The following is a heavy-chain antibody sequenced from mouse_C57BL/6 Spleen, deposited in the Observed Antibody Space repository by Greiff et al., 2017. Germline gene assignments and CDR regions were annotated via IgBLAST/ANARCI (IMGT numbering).Heavy chain of an antibody. CDR1: GYAFSSYW. CDR2: IYPGDGDT. CDR3: ARGGYYGSSFDY. J-gene: IGHJ2*01. V-gene: IGHV1-80*01. D-gene: IGHD1-1*01. Sequence: VMLVESGAELVKPGASVKISCKASGYAFSSYWMNWVKQRPGKGLEWIGQIYPGDGDTNYNGKFKGKATLTADKSSSTAYMQLSSLTSEDSAVYFCARGGYYGSSFDYWGQGTTLTVSS.